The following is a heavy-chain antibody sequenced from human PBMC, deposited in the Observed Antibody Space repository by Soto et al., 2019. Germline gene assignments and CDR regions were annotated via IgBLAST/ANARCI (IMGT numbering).Heavy chain of an antibody. J-gene: IGHJ4*02. CDR3: NRGSEYDFGSGYL. V-gene: IGHV1-69*06. D-gene: IGHD3-3*01. Sequence: QERLVQSGAEVRKPGSSVKVSCKVTGGTSTRYAINWVRQAPGQGLEWMGGIVPMFGTSKYAQKFQGRVTITAHTSTNIAYMELRSLRSEDTAVEDCNRGSEYDFGSGYLWGQGTRVSAAS. CDR2: IVPMFGTS. CDR1: GGTSTRYA.